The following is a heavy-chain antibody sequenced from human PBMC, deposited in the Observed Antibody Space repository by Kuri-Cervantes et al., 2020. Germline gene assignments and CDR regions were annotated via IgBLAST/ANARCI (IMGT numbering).Heavy chain of an antibody. CDR1: GDSVSSNSAA. CDR3: ARNVLLWFGNWFDP. V-gene: IGHV6-1*01. CDR2: TYYRSKWYN. J-gene: IGHJ5*02. D-gene: IGHD3-10*01. Sequence: SQTLSLTCAISGDSVSSNSAAWNWIRQSSSRGLEWLGRTYYRSKWYNDYAVSVKSRITINPDTSKNRFSLQLNSVTPEDTAVYYCARNVLLWFGNWFDPWGQGTLVTVSS.